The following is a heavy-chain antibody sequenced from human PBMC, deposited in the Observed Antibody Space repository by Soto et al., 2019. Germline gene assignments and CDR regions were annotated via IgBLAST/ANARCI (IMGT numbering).Heavy chain of an antibody. D-gene: IGHD2-15*01. Sequence: EVQLVESGGGLVQPGGSLRLSCAASGFSFSTYYMSWVRQSPGKGLEWVANIKEDGSERHYVDSVKGRFTISRDNARKSLFLHMKSLRAEDTAVYYCARDSWYLDYWGQGTLVTVSS. CDR3: ARDSWYLDY. J-gene: IGHJ4*02. V-gene: IGHV3-7*03. CDR2: IKEDGSER. CDR1: GFSFSTYY.